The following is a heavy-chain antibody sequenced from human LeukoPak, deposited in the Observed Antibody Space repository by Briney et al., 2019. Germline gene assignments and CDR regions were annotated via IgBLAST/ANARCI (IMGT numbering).Heavy chain of an antibody. J-gene: IGHJ4*02. D-gene: IGHD3/OR15-3a*01. CDR3: ARVARTSDY. CDR2: ISFDGSNK. Sequence: GGSLRLSYAASGFTFSSYAMHWVRQAPGKGLEWVAVISFDGSNKYYADSVKGRFTISRDNSKNTLYLQMNSLRAEDTAVYYCARVARTSDYWGQGTLVTVSS. CDR1: GFTFSSYA. V-gene: IGHV3-30-3*01.